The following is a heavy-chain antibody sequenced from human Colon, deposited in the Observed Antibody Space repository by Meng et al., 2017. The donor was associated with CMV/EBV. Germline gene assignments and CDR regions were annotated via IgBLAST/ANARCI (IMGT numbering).Heavy chain of an antibody. CDR3: ARALGVSGYSSSSVTFPFDY. J-gene: IGHJ4*02. Sequence: GGSLRLSCAASGFTFSSSGMHWVRQAPGKGLEWVALISYDGSIKYYVDSVKGRFTISRDNSKNTLSLQMNSLRSDDTAVYYCARALGVSGYSSSSVTFPFDYWGQGTLVTVSS. CDR2: ISYDGSIK. D-gene: IGHD6-6*01. V-gene: IGHV3-30*19. CDR1: GFTFSSSG.